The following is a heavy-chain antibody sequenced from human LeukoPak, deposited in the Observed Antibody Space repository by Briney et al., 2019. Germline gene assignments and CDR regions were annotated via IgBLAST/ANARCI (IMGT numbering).Heavy chain of an antibody. CDR2: IIPIFGTA. D-gene: IGHD7-27*01. CDR3: AASSGAGAGWDYYYMDV. Sequence: GSSEKVSCKASGGTFSSYAISWVRQAPGQGLEWMGGIIPIFGTANYAQKFQGRVTITADKSTSTAYMELSSLRSEDTAVYYCAASSGAGAGWDYYYMDVWGKGTTVTVSS. J-gene: IGHJ6*03. V-gene: IGHV1-69*06. CDR1: GGTFSSYA.